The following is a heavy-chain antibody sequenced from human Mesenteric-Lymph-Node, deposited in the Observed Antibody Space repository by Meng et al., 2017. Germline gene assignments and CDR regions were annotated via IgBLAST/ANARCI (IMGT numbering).Heavy chain of an antibody. CDR1: GFTFNSYG. V-gene: IGHV1-18*01. D-gene: IGHD1-14*01. J-gene: IGHJ3*02. CDR3: AKPIDNDAFDI. CDR2: ISTYNGNT. Sequence: ASVKVSCKASGFTFNSYGISWVRQAPGQGLEWMGWISTYNGNTNYARKLQGRVTMTTDTATRTAYMELRSLRSDDTAVYYCAKPIDNDAFDIWGQGTMVTVSS.